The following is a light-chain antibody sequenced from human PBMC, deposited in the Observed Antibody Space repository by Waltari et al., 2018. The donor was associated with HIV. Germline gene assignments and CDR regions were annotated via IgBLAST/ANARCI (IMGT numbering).Light chain of an antibody. CDR2: GAS. CDR3: QQYGSSPRAWT. CDR1: QSVSSSY. J-gene: IGKJ1*01. Sequence: EIVLTQSPGTLSLSPGEIATLSCRASQSVSSSYLAWYQQKPGQPPRLLIYGASSRATGITDRFSGSGSGTDFTLTISRLEPEEFAVYYCQQYGSSPRAWTFGQGTKVEIK. V-gene: IGKV3-20*01.